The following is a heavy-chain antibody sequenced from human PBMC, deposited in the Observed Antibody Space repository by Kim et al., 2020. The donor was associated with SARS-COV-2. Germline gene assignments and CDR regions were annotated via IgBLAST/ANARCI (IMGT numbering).Heavy chain of an antibody. J-gene: IGHJ6*02. CDR3: ARATTYYYGSGSYYFYYYGMDV. V-gene: IGHV3-11*01. D-gene: IGHD3-10*01. Sequence: GGSLRLSCAASGFTFSDYYMSWIRQAPGKGLEWVSYISSSGSTIYYADSVKGRFTISRDNAKNSLYLQMNSLRAEDTAVYYCARATTYYYGSGSYYFYYYGMDVWGQGTTVTVS. CDR2: ISSSGSTI. CDR1: GFTFSDYY.